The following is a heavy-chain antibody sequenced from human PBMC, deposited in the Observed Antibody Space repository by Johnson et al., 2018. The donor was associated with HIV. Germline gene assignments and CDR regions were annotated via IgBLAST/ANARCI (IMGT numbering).Heavy chain of an antibody. J-gene: IGHJ3*02. CDR2: ISYDGSNK. Sequence: QVQLVESGGGVVQPGRSLRLSCAASEFTLSNYAMHWVRQAPGKGMEWVAVISYDGSNKYYADSVKGRFTISRDNSKNTLYLQMNSLRAEDTAVYYCARVFVIADDAFDIWGQGTMVTVSS. CDR3: ARVFVIADDAFDI. D-gene: IGHD2/OR15-2a*01. CDR1: EFTLSNYA. V-gene: IGHV3-30-3*01.